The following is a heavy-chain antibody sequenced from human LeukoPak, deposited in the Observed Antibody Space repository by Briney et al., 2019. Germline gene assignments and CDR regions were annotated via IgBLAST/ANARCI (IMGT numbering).Heavy chain of an antibody. CDR3: ARLYCSSTSCYPLSPFDY. Sequence: RASVKVSCKASGYTITGYYMHWVRQAPGQGLEWMGWINPNSGGTNYAQKFQGRVTMTRDTSISTAYMELSRLRSDDTAVYYCARLYCSSTSCYPLSPFDYWGQGTLVTVSS. D-gene: IGHD2-2*01. CDR2: INPNSGGT. V-gene: IGHV1-2*02. J-gene: IGHJ4*02. CDR1: GYTITGYY.